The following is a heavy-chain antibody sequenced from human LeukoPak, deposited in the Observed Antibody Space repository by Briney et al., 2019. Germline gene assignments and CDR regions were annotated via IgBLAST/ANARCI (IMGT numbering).Heavy chain of an antibody. CDR1: GFTLSIYW. Sequence: GGSLRLSCAASGFTLSIYWMSWVRQAPGKGLEWVANIKQDGSEKYYVDSVKGRFTISRDNAKNSLYLQMNSLRAEDTAVYYCAREGRDYDSSGPPFDPWGQGTLVTVSS. V-gene: IGHV3-7*01. J-gene: IGHJ5*02. D-gene: IGHD3-22*01. CDR3: AREGRDYDSSGPPFDP. CDR2: IKQDGSEK.